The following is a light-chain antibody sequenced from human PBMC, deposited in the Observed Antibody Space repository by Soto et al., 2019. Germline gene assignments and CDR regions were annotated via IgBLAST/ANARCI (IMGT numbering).Light chain of an antibody. Sequence: EIVLTQSPGTLSLSPGERATLSCRASQSVSSDYLAWYQQKPGQTPKVLIYRASSRATGIPDRFSGSGSGTDFTLTISRLEPEYVAVYYCQQYGSSPLTFGGGTKVEIK. V-gene: IGKV3-20*01. J-gene: IGKJ4*01. CDR3: QQYGSSPLT. CDR1: QSVSSDY. CDR2: RAS.